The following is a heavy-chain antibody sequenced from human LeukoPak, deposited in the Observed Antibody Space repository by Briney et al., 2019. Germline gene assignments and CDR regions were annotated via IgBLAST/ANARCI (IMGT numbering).Heavy chain of an antibody. V-gene: IGHV4-59*01. J-gene: IGHJ4*02. CDR2: IYYSGST. D-gene: IGHD5-18*01. Sequence: SETLSLTYTVSGGSISSYYWSWLRQPPGKGLEWIGYIYYSGSTNYNPSLKSRVTISVDTSKNQFSLKLSSVTAADTAVYYCAKGGHDYGYVTYRGQGTLVTVSS. CDR1: GGSISSYY. CDR3: AKGGHDYGYVTY.